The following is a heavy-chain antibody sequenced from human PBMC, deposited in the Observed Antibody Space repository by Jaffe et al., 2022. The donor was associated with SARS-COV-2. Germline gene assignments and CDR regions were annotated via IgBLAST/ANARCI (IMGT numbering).Heavy chain of an antibody. CDR1: GGSISSSNW. CDR2: IYHSGST. J-gene: IGHJ6*02. V-gene: IGHV4-4*02. Sequence: QVQLQESGPGLVKPSGTLSLTCAVSGGSISSSNWWSWVRQPPGKGLEWIGEIYHSGSTNYNPSLKSRVTISVDKSKNQFSLKLSSVTAADTAVYYCASLARAVAGRNFYYYGMDVWGQGTTVTVSS. D-gene: IGHD6-19*01. CDR3: ASLARAVAGRNFYYYGMDV.